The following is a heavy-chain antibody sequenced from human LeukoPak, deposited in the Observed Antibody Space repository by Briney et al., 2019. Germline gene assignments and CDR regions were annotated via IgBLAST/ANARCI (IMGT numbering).Heavy chain of an antibody. V-gene: IGHV3-23*01. D-gene: IGHD2-15*01. CDR3: VKSAYCSGGSCYFSGFAFDY. CDR2: ISGSGGST. Sequence: GGSLRLSCAASGFTFSSYAMSWVRQAPGKGLEWVSAISGSGGSTYYADSVKGRFTISGDNSKNTLYLQMNSLRAEDTAVYYCVKSAYCSGGSCYFSGFAFDYWGQGTLVTVSS. J-gene: IGHJ4*02. CDR1: GFTFSSYA.